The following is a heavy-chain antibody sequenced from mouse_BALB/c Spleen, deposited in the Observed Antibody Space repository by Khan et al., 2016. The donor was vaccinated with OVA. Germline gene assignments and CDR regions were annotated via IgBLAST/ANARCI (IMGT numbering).Heavy chain of an antibody. J-gene: IGHJ4*01. D-gene: IGHD1-1*01. CDR1: GYSITTNYA. CDR3: ARTNYYGYAVDY. Sequence: EVQLQESGPGLVKPSQSLSLTCTVTGYSITTNYAWDWIRQFPGNKLEWMGYISYSGSTSYNPPLKSRISITRDTSKNQFFLQLNSVTTEDTATYYCARTNYYGYAVDYWGQGTSVTVSS. CDR2: ISYSGST. V-gene: IGHV3-2*02.